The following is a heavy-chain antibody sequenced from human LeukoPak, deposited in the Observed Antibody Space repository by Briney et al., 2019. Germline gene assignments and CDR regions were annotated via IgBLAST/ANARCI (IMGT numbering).Heavy chain of an antibody. CDR2: INHSGST. CDR3: ASFSRNGWFGELFPHY. V-gene: IGHV4-34*01. CDR1: GGSFSGYY. D-gene: IGHD3-10*01. Sequence: SETLSLTCAVYGGSFSGYYWSWIRQPPGKGLEWIGEINHSGSTNYNPSLKSRVTISVDTSKNQFSLKLSSVTAADTAVYYCASFSRNGWFGELFPHYWGQGTLVTVSS. J-gene: IGHJ4*02.